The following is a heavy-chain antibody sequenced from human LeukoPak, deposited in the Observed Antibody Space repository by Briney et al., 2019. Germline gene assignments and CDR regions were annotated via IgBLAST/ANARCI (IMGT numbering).Heavy chain of an antibody. CDR2: IKQDGSEK. CDR1: GFTFSSYS. J-gene: IGHJ4*02. CDR3: ATVDTAMVTLFDY. V-gene: IGHV3-7*01. Sequence: GGSLRLSCAASGFTFSSYSMSWVRQAPGKGLEWVANIKQDGSEKYYVDSVKGRFTISRDNAKNSLYLQMNSLRAEDTAVYYCATVDTAMVTLFDYWGQGTLVTVSS. D-gene: IGHD5-18*01.